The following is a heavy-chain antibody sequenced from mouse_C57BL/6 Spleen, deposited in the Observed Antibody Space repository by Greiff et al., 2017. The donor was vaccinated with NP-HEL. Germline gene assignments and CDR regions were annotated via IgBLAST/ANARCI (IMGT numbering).Heavy chain of an antibody. J-gene: IGHJ1*03. D-gene: IGHD1-1*01. V-gene: IGHV1-81*01. CDR1: GYTFTSYG. CDR2: IYPRSGNT. Sequence: QVQLQQSGAELARPGASVKLSCKASGYTFTSYGISWVKQRTGQGLEWIGEIYPRSGNTYYNEKFKGKATLTADKSSSTAYMELRSLTSEDSAVYFCAHYYGSSWGTGTTVTVSS. CDR3: AHYYGSS.